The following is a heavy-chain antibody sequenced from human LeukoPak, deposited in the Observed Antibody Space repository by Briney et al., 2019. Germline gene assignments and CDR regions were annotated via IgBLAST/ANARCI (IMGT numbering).Heavy chain of an antibody. V-gene: IGHV4-39*01. CDR1: GGSISSSSYY. D-gene: IGHD2-15*01. CDR2: IYYSGST. Sequence: SETLSLTCTVSGGSISSSSYYWGWIRQPPGKGLEWIGSIYYSGSTYYNPSLKSRVTISVDTSKNQFSLKLNSVTAADSAVYYCARRGYSAPFDYWGQGTLVTVSS. CDR3: ARRGYSAPFDY. J-gene: IGHJ4*02.